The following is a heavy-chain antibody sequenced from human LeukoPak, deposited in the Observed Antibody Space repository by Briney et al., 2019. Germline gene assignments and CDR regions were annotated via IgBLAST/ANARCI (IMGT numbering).Heavy chain of an antibody. J-gene: IGHJ4*02. CDR3: ARDPCSSTSCYIGGFDY. CDR2: IYHSGST. Sequence: SETLSLTCAVSGYSISSGYYWGRIRQPPGKGLEWIGSIYHSGSTYYNPSLKSRVTISVDTSKNQFSLKLSSVTAADTAVYYCARDPCSSTSCYIGGFDYWGQGTLVTVSS. D-gene: IGHD2-2*02. V-gene: IGHV4-38-2*02. CDR1: GYSISSGYY.